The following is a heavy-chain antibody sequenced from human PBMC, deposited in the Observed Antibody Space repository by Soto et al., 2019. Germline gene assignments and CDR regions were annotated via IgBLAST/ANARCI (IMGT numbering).Heavy chain of an antibody. CDR3: ARTPGRDGYNHFEY. CDR2: ISSTSSYI. V-gene: IGHV3-21*01. Sequence: GGSLRLSXEASGFTFSIYSMAWVHQAPGKGLEWVASISSTSSYIYYADAMKGRFTISRDNAKNSLYLQMNSLRAEDTAVYFCARTPGRDGYNHFEYWGHGTLVTVSS. D-gene: IGHD1-1*01. J-gene: IGHJ4*01. CDR1: GFTFSIYS.